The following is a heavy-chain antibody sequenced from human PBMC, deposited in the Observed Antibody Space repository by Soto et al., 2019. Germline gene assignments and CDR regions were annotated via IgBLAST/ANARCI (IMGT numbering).Heavy chain of an antibody. V-gene: IGHV4-61*01. CDR1: GGSISSSSW. D-gene: IGHD6-6*01. CDR3: ARSSGSSSSGYYFDY. J-gene: IGHJ4*02. Sequence: SATLSLTCAVTGGSISSSSWWSWIRQPPGRGLEWIGYIYYSGSTNYNPSPKSRVTISVDTSKNQFSLKLSSVTAADTAVYYCARSSGSSSSGYYFDYWGQGTLVTVS. CDR2: IYYSGST.